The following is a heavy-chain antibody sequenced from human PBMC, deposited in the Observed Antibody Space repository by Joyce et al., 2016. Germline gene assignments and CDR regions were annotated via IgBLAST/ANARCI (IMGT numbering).Heavy chain of an antibody. Sequence: QVQLVESGGGVVHPGRSLRLSCEASGFTFSRCPMHWVRQAPGEGLDWMALVSYDGSDKYYADSVRGRFTISRDNSKNTLYLQMNSLRPEDTAVYYCAIFYGEYPNWFDPWGQGTLVTVSS. CDR2: VSYDGSDK. CDR3: AIFYGEYPNWFDP. J-gene: IGHJ5*02. D-gene: IGHD4-17*01. CDR1: GFTFSRCP. V-gene: IGHV3-30-3*01.